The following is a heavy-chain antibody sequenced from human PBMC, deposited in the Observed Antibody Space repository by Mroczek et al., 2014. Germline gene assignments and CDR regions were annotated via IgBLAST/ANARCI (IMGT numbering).Heavy chain of an antibody. D-gene: IGHD2-2*02. J-gene: IGHJ4*02. CDR2: INHSGST. Sequence: QVQLQQWGAGLLKPSETLSLTCAVYGGSFSGYYWSWIRQPPGKGLEWIGEINHSGSTNYNPSLKSRVTISVDTSKNQFSLKLSSVTAADTAVYYCARGQIASDDIVVVPAAIKGLGPFDYVGPGNPGHRLL. V-gene: IGHV4-34*01. CDR1: GGSFSGYY. CDR3: ARGQIASDDIVVVPAAIKGLGPFDY.